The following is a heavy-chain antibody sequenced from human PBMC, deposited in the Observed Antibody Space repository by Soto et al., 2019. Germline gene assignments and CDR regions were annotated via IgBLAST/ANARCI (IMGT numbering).Heavy chain of an antibody. V-gene: IGHV4-59*08. CDR1: GDSISSYY. Sequence: QVQLQESGPGLVKPSETLSLTCSVSGDSISSYYWNWIRQPPGKGPEWIGYFSYSGTTNYNPSLKSRITISADTSKNQFFLKLSSVTAADTAVYYCGRHLFSDVWGQGTTVTVTS. D-gene: IGHD2-21*01. J-gene: IGHJ6*02. CDR3: GRHLFSDV. CDR2: FSYSGTT.